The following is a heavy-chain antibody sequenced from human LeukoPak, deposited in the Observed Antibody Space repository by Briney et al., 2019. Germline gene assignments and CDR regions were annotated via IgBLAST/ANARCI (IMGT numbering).Heavy chain of an antibody. V-gene: IGHV4-59*01. J-gene: IGHJ4*02. CDR1: GVSLHRSF. D-gene: IGHD3/OR15-3a*01. CDR2: IYSSGTT. Sequence: SETLSLTCVVSGVSLHRSFWTWVRQPPGKGLEWIGRIYSSGTTDYSPSLKSRLTISIDTSKNKFSLRLASMTAADTAVYFCGRRPAVDGPIDNWGQGILVAVSS. CDR3: GRRPAVDGPIDN.